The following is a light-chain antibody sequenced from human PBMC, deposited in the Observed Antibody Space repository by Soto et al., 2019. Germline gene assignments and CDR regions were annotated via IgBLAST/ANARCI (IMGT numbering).Light chain of an antibody. V-gene: IGKV3D-20*01. CDR2: DAS. CDR3: QQYGNSPT. Sequence: PGQSATLSCVASQSVSNRYLAWYQQKPGLAPRLLIYDASSRATGIPDRFSGSGSGTDFTLTISRLEPEDFAVYYCQQYGNSPTFGQGTRLEIK. J-gene: IGKJ5*01. CDR1: QSVSNRY.